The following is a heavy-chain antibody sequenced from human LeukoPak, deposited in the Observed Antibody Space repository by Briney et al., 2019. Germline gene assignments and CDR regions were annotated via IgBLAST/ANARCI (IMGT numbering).Heavy chain of an antibody. CDR2: ISGSDSDT. CDR1: GFTFSSYA. J-gene: IGHJ6*03. D-gene: IGHD3-16*01. V-gene: IGHV3-23*01. Sequence: GGSLRLSCAAPGFTFSSYAMNWVRQAPGKGLEWVSSISGSDSDTYYADSVKGRFTISRDSSRNTLFLQMNSLRAEDTAVYYCAKGGGPYFYYHYMDVWGKGTTVTVSS. CDR3: AKGGGPYFYYHYMDV.